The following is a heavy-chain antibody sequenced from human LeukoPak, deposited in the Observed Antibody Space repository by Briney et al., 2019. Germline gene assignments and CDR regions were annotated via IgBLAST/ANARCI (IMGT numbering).Heavy chain of an antibody. D-gene: IGHD6-19*01. CDR1: GFTFNRYG. CDR3: AKDHLPGIVVADRDY. V-gene: IGHV3-23*01. CDR2: ISGSGGTT. J-gene: IGHJ4*02. Sequence: GGSLRLSCAASGFTFNRYGMSWVRQAPGKGLEWVSAISGSGGTTYYADSVKGRFTTSRDNSKNTLYLQINSLRAEDTAVYYCAKDHLPGIVVADRDYWGQGTLVTVSS.